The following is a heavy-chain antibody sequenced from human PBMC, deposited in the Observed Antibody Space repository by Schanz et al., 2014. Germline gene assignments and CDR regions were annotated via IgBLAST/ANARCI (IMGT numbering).Heavy chain of an antibody. CDR3: VKDLQRELLRDDHYYGMDV. D-gene: IGHD1-26*01. CDR2: IWCDGSNK. J-gene: IGHJ6*02. CDR1: GFTFSRSG. V-gene: IGHV3-33*06. Sequence: QVQLVESGGGLVQPGRSLRLSCAASGFTFSRSGMHWVRQAPGKGLEWVAIIWCDGSNKYYADSVKGRFTTSRDNSKNTMYLQMNSLRAEDTAVYYCVKDLQRELLRDDHYYGMDVWGQGTTVTVSS.